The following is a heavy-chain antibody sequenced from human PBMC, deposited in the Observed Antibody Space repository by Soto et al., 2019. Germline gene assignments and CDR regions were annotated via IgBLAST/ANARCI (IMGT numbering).Heavy chain of an antibody. V-gene: IGHV6-1*01. J-gene: IGHJ6*02. D-gene: IGHD2-21*01. CDR1: GPSVSSDIPA. Sequence: SQTLSLTGVISGPSVSSDIPAWLCVRQSPSRGLEWLGRTYYRSKWYNDYALSVKSRITINPYTSKNQFSLHLDSVIPEDTAVYYCAGVASFRGMDVWGQGTTVTVSS. CDR2: TYYRSKWYN. CDR3: AGVASFRGMDV.